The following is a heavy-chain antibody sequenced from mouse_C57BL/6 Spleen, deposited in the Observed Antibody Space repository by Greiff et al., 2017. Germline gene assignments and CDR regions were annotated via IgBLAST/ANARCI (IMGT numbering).Heavy chain of an antibody. J-gene: IGHJ1*03. CDR3: ARDKKDRGYWYFDV. V-gene: IGHV3-3*01. CDR1: GFSINSDCY. Sequence: EVQLQQSGPSLVRPSQTLSLTCTVTGFSINSDCYWIWIRQFPGNKLEYIGYTFYSGITYYNPSLESRTYITRATSTNQFSLKLSSVTTEDTATYYCARDKKDRGYWYFDVWGTGTTVTVSS. CDR2: TFYSGIT.